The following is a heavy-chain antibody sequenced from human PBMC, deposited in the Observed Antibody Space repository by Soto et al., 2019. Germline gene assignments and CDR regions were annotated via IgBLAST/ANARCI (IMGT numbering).Heavy chain of an antibody. CDR1: GFSFSSYA. J-gene: IGHJ5*02. V-gene: IGHV3-30-3*01. Sequence: QVRLVESGGGVVQPGRSLRLSCTASGFSFSSYAMYWFRQPPGKGLEWVAVISHDGINKHYADSVKGRVTVSRDNSNHSRDLQLNSLRGNDTAMYYCARDMYSSDYFVKWFEPWGQGTLVTVSS. D-gene: IGHD6-19*01. CDR2: ISHDGINK. CDR3: ARDMYSSDYFVKWFEP.